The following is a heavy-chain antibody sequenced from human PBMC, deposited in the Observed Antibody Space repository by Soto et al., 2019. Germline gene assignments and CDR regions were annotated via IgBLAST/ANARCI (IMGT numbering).Heavy chain of an antibody. CDR1: GYTFTNYW. Sequence: GESLKISCKGSGYTFTNYWVAWVRQMPGKGLEWMGIIYPDDSDTRYSPSFQGQVTISADKSIDTAYLQWSSLKASDTAMYYCARRPYDSSGYYRNYYYYGMDVWGQGTTVTVSS. CDR2: IYPDDSDT. J-gene: IGHJ6*02. V-gene: IGHV5-51*01. D-gene: IGHD3-22*01. CDR3: ARRPYDSSGYYRNYYYYGMDV.